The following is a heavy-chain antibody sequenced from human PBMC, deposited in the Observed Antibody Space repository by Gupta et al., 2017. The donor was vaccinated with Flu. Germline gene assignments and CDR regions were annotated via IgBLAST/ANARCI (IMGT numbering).Heavy chain of an antibody. V-gene: IGHV3-9*01. CDR3: AKVAYYDSSGYFES. CDR1: GFTFDDYA. J-gene: IGHJ4*02. CDR2: ISWNSGSI. D-gene: IGHD3-22*01. Sequence: EVQLVESGGGLVQPGRSLRLSCAASGFTFDDYAMPWVRQAPGKGLEWVSGISWNSGSIGYADSVKGRFTISRDNAKNSLYLQMNSLRAEDTALYYCAKVAYYDSSGYFESWGQGTLVTVSS.